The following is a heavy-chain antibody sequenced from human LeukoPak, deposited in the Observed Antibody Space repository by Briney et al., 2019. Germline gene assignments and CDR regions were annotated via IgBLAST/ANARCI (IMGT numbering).Heavy chain of an antibody. CDR3: ARGYSYGSSAYDY. D-gene: IGHD5-18*01. Sequence: SETLSLTCTVSGGSVSSGSFYWGWMRQRPGKGLEWIRYIYYSGSTNYNPSLKSRVTISVDTSKNQFSLKLSSVTAADTAVYYCARGYSYGSSAYDYWGQGTLVTVSS. CDR1: GGSVSSGSFY. V-gene: IGHV4-61*01. CDR2: IYYSGST. J-gene: IGHJ4*02.